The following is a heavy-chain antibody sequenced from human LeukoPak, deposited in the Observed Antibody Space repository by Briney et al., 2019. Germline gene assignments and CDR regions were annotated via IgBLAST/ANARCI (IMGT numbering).Heavy chain of an antibody. V-gene: IGHV3-74*01. CDR3: ARAYTTGWDPGY. J-gene: IGHJ4*02. CDR1: GFTFSSYS. D-gene: IGHD6-19*01. Sequence: QPGGSLRLSCAASGFTFSSYSMHWVRQAPGKGLVWVSRINSDGSSTNYADSVKGRFTISRDNAKNTLYLQMNSLGAEDTAVYYCARAYTTGWDPGYWGQGTLVTVSS. CDR2: INSDGSST.